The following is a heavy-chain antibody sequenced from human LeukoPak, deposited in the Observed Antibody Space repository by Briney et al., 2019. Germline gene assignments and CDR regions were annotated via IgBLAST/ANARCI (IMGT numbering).Heavy chain of an antibody. CDR3: AKGGMQVWSNPVDH. D-gene: IGHD5-18*01. Sequence: GGSLRLSCAASGITFSSYCMHWVRQAPGKGLEWVAVIWYDGSNKYYADSVKGRFTISRDNSKNTLYLQMNSLRAEDTAVYYCAKGGMQVWSNPVDHWGQGTLVTVSS. CDR1: GITFSSYC. CDR2: IWYDGSNK. J-gene: IGHJ4*02. V-gene: IGHV3-33*06.